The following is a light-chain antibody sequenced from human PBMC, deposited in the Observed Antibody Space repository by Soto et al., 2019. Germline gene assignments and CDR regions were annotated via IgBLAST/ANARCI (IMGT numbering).Light chain of an antibody. J-gene: IGKJ1*01. V-gene: IGKV1-5*03. CDR3: QQYNSYWWT. CDR2: KAS. CDR1: HNISSW. Sequence: DIQMTQSPSTLSSSVGDRVTITCRASHNISSWLAWYQQKPGKAPKLLIYKASSLESGVPSRFSGSGSGTEFTLTISSPQPDDLATYFCQQYNSYWWTFGQGTKVEIK.